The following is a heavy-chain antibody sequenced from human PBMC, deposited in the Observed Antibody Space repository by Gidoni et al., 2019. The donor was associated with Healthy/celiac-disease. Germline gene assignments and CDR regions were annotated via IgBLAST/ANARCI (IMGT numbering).Heavy chain of an antibody. Sequence: VQLQESGPGLVKPSETLSLTCTVSGGSLSSSYWSWIRQPPGKGLEWIGYIYDSGSTNYNPSLKRRVTISVDTAKNQFSLKLSSVTAADTSVYYCARARGDFCSGYYPYYYGMDVWGQGTTVTVSS. CDR2: IYDSGST. V-gene: IGHV4-59*01. CDR3: ARARGDFCSGYYPYYYGMDV. CDR1: GGSLSSSY. D-gene: IGHD3-3*01. J-gene: IGHJ6*02.